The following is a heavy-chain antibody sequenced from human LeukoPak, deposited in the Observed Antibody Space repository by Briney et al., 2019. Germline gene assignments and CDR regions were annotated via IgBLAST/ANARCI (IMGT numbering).Heavy chain of an antibody. CDR1: GGSISSYY. CDR3: ARNKYHDILTGYYRFFDY. V-gene: IGHV4-4*07. J-gene: IGHJ4*02. D-gene: IGHD3-9*01. Sequence: SETLSLTCTVSGGSISSYYWSWIRQPAGKGLEWIGRIYTSGSTNYNPSLKSRVTMSVDTSKNQFSLKLSSVTAADTAVYYCARNKYHDILTGYYRFFDYWGQGTLVTVSS. CDR2: IYTSGST.